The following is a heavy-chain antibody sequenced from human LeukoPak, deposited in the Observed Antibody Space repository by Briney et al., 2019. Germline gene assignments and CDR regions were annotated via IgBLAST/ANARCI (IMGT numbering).Heavy chain of an antibody. V-gene: IGHV1-46*01. D-gene: IGHD3-22*01. CDR1: GYTFTSYD. Sequence: GASVKVSCKASGYTFTSYDMHWVRQAPGQGLAWMGIINPSGGSTSYAQKFQGRVTMTRDMSTSTVYMELSSLRSEDTAVYYCVYDSSGYNLDYWGQGTLVTVSS. CDR2: INPSGGST. CDR3: VYDSSGYNLDY. J-gene: IGHJ4*02.